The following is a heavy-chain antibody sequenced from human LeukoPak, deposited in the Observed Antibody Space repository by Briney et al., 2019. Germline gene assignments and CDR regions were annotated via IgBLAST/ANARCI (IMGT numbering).Heavy chain of an antibody. CDR1: GFTFSSYT. D-gene: IGHD6-25*01. J-gene: IGHJ6*03. CDR2: IGTSSTTI. V-gene: IGHV3-48*01. CDR3: ARFAAGGSYYYYMDV. Sequence: AGGSLRLSCAASGFTFSSYTMNWVRQPPGKGLEWVSTIGTSSTTIYYADSVKGRFTISRDNAKNSLYLQMNSLRADDTAVYYCARFAAGGSYYYYMDVWGKGTTVTVSS.